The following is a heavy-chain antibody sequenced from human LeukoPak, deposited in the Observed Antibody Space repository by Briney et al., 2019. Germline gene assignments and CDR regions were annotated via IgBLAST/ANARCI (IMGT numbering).Heavy chain of an antibody. J-gene: IGHJ4*02. Sequence: PGGSLRLSCVASGFTFGNYWMHWVRQAPGKELVCISRINNDGSTVYADSVAGRFTISRDNSKNTLYLQMNSLRAEDTAVYYCATLYDFWSGYYYFDYWGQGTLVTVSS. CDR3: ATLYDFWSGYYYFDY. D-gene: IGHD3-3*01. CDR2: INNDGST. CDR1: GFTFGNYW. V-gene: IGHV3-74*01.